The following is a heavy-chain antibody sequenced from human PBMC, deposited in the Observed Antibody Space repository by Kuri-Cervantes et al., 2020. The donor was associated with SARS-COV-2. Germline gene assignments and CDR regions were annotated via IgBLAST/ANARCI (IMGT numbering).Heavy chain of an antibody. D-gene: IGHD3-3*01. CDR2: MNPNSGNT. CDR3: ARAHAYDFWSGYSHWYFDL. J-gene: IGHJ2*01. V-gene: IGHV1-8*03. Sequence: ASVKVSCKASGYTFTSYDINWVRQATGQGLEWMGWMNPNSGNTGYAQKFQGRVTTTRNTSISTAYMELSSLRSEDTAVYYCARAHAYDFWSGYSHWYFDLWGRGTLVTVSS. CDR1: GYTFTSYD.